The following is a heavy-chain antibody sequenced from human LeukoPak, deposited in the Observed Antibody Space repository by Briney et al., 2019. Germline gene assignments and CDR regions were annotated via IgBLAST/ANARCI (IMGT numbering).Heavy chain of an antibody. V-gene: IGHV3-21*01. J-gene: IGHJ6*03. CDR1: GFTFSSYS. D-gene: IGHD6-6*01. Sequence: SGGSLRLSCAASGFTFSSYSMNWVRQAPGKGLEWVSSISSSSSYIYYADSVKGRFTISRDNAKNSLYLQMNSLRAEDTAVYYCVRDRAFGLGQLVQDYYYYYMDVWGKGTTVTVSS. CDR3: VRDRAFGLGQLVQDYYYYYMDV. CDR2: ISSSSSYI.